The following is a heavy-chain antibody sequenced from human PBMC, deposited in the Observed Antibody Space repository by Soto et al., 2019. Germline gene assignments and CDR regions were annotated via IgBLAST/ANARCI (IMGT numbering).Heavy chain of an antibody. D-gene: IGHD2-2*01. CDR3: ARGDCSSTSCLIDY. V-gene: IGHV1-18*01. Sequence: ASVKLSRKAAGYTFTRDGSSWVLQDPGQGLEWMGWISAYNGNTNYAQKLQGRVTMTTDTSTSTAYMELRSLRSDDTAVYYCARGDCSSTSCLIDYWGQGTLVTVSS. CDR2: ISAYNGNT. CDR1: GYTFTRDG. J-gene: IGHJ4*02.